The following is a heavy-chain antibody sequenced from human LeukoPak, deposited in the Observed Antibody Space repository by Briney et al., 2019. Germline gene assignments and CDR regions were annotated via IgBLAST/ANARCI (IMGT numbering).Heavy chain of an antibody. Sequence: GGSLRLSCAASGFTFRSSGMHWVRQAPGKGLEWVAVIWFGGSNKYYADSVEGRFTISRDNIKNTLYLQMNSLRAEDTAVYYCARANTVTSNYYYGMDVWGQGTTVTVSS. D-gene: IGHD4-17*01. CDR2: IWFGGSNK. CDR1: GFTFRSSG. V-gene: IGHV3-33*01. CDR3: ARANTVTSNYYYGMDV. J-gene: IGHJ6*02.